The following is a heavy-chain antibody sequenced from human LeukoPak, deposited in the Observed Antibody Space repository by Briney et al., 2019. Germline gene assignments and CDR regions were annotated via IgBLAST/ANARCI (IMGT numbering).Heavy chain of an antibody. CDR2: ISSSSSYI. CDR3: ARDWGGSGSYD. V-gene: IGHV3-21*01. CDR1: GFTFSSYS. J-gene: IGHJ4*02. Sequence: PGGSLRLSCAASGFTFSSYSMNWVRQAPGKGLEWVSSISSSSSYIYYADSVKGRSTISRDNAKNSLYLQMNSLRAEDTAVYYCARDWGGSGSYDWGQGTLVTVSS. D-gene: IGHD3-10*01.